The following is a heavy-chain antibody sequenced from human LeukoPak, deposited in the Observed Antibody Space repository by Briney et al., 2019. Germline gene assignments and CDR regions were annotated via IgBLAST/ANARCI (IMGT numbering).Heavy chain of an antibody. V-gene: IGHV3-30*03. CDR2: ISYDGSNK. Sequence: PGRSLRLSCAASGFTFGSYGMHWVRQAPGKGLEWVAVISYDGSNKYYADSVKGRFTISRDNSKNTLYLEMNSLRAEDTAVYYCAREVGAAAGTGFDYWGQGTLVTVSS. CDR3: AREVGAAAGTGFDY. CDR1: GFTFGSYG. D-gene: IGHD6-13*01. J-gene: IGHJ4*02.